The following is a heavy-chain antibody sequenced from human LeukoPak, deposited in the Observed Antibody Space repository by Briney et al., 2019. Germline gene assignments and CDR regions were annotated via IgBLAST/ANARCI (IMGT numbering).Heavy chain of an antibody. D-gene: IGHD3-10*01. CDR3: ARGFNRRGVNNWFDP. J-gene: IGHJ5*02. V-gene: IGHV1-3*03. CDR1: GYTFTSYA. Sequence: ASVKVSCKASGYTFTSYAMHWVRQASGQRLEWMGWINAGNGNTKYSQEFQGRVTITRDTSASTAYMELSSLRSEDMAVYYCARGFNRRGVNNWFDPWGQGTLVTVSS. CDR2: INAGNGNT.